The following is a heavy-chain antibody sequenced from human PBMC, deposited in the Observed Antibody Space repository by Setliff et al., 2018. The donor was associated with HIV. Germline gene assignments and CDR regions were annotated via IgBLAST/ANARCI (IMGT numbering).Heavy chain of an antibody. Sequence: ASVKVSCKASGYPFSGYGISWVRQAPGQGLEWMGWISAYSGDTKYSQNFQGRVTFSRDTSASTAYMELSSLRSEDTAVYYCARTVNDYGDYYFDYWGQGTLVTVS. V-gene: IGHV1-18*01. J-gene: IGHJ4*02. CDR1: GYPFSGYG. CDR2: ISAYSGDT. D-gene: IGHD4-17*01. CDR3: ARTVNDYGDYYFDY.